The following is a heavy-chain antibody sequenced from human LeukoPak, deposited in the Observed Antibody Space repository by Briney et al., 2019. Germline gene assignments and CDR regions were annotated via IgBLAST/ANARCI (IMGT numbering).Heavy chain of an antibody. V-gene: IGHV3-30*18. CDR3: AKDIRVQTIFPSFDY. Sequence: PGGSLRLSCAASGFTFAYYGMHWVRQAPGKGLEWVAVISHDGSNKQYADSVKGRFTISRDNSKNMMYLEMNSLRGDDTAVYYCAKDIRVQTIFPSFDYWGQGALVIVSS. D-gene: IGHD3-3*01. CDR2: ISHDGSNK. CDR1: GFTFAYYG. J-gene: IGHJ4*02.